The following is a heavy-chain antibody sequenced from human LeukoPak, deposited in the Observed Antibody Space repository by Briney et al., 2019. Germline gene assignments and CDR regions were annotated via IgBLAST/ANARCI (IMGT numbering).Heavy chain of an antibody. CDR2: IYYNGST. Sequence: PSETLSLTCTVSGGSISRYYWSWIRQPPGKGLEWIGNIYYNGSTNYKPSHKSRVTISVHTSKNQFSLNLRSLTAADTAVYYCARGGYSGYAFDRWGQGTRVTVSP. V-gene: IGHV4-59*01. D-gene: IGHD5-12*01. CDR3: ARGGYSGYAFDR. J-gene: IGHJ5*02. CDR1: GGSISRYY.